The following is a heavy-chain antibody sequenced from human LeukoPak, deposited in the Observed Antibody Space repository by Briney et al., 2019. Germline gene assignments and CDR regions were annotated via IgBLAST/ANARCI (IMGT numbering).Heavy chain of an antibody. Sequence: PSETLSLTCAVSGYSISSGYYWGWIRQPPGRGLEWIGTIYHGGSTYCNPSLTSRVTISVDTSKNQLSLKLTSVTAADTAVYYCARYSRNGVDEIGFWGQGTLVIVSS. CDR3: ARYSRNGVDEIGF. CDR2: IYHGGST. J-gene: IGHJ4*02. CDR1: GYSISSGYY. D-gene: IGHD5-12*01. V-gene: IGHV4-38-2*01.